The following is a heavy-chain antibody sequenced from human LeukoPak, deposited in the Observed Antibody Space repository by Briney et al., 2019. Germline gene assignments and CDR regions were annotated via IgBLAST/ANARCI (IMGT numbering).Heavy chain of an antibody. CDR3: ARQGGCSGGSCYHYYYYGMDV. Sequence: PGGSLRLSCAASGFTFSSYSMNWVRQAPGKGLEWVSSISSSSSYIYYADSVKGRFTISRDNAKNSLYLQMNSLRAEDTAVYYCARQGGCSGGSCYHYYYYGMDVWGQGTTVTVSS. V-gene: IGHV3-21*01. CDR2: ISSSSSYI. CDR1: GFTFSSYS. J-gene: IGHJ6*02. D-gene: IGHD2-15*01.